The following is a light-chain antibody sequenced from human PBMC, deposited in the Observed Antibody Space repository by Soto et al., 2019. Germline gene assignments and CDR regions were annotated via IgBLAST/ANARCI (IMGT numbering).Light chain of an antibody. CDR2: GTS. CDR3: QQYDNWPWT. CDR1: QSTSDT. J-gene: IGKJ1*01. V-gene: IGKV3-15*01. Sequence: IAVTHSQPPFSVFPGSMATLFAVANQSTSDTLAWYQQKPGQAPRLLIHGTSTRATGFPDRFSGSGSGTDFTLTISSLESEDFAVYLCQQYDNWPWTFGPGTKVDIK.